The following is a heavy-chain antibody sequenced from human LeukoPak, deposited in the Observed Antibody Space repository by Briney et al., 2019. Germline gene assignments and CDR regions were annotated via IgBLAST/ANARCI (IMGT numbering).Heavy chain of an antibody. CDR2: INQSGIT. D-gene: IGHD3-10*01. CDR3: ARGGTFGEPFSRY. CDR1: GGSFSGFY. Sequence: PSETLSLTCAAYGGSFSGFYRSWIRQPPGKGLERIGEINQSGITNYNPSLKSRITISADTSKSQFSLKVNSVTAADTAVYYCARGGTFGEPFSRYWSQGTLVTVSS. J-gene: IGHJ4*02. V-gene: IGHV4-34*01.